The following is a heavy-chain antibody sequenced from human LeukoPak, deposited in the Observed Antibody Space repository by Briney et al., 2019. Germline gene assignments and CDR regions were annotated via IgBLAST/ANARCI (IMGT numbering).Heavy chain of an antibody. CDR2: INSDGTYK. V-gene: IGHV3-74*01. Sequence: GGSLRLSCAASGFTFNNFWMHWVRQVPGGGLVWVSRINSDGTYKSHVDSGEGRFTIATDNAKNTLFLKLNSLRDDDTAVYYCVKGGGLSYGPFDFWGQGALVTVSS. CDR1: GFTFNNFW. D-gene: IGHD3-16*01. CDR3: VKGGGLSYGPFDF. J-gene: IGHJ4*02.